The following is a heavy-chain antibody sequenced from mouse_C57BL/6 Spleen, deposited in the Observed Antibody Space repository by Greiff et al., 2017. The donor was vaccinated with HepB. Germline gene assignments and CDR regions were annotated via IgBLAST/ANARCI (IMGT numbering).Heavy chain of an antibody. Sequence: VQLQQSGPGLVQPSQSLSITCTVSGFSFTSYGVHWVRQSPGKGLEWLGVIWRGGSTDYNAAFMSRLSITKDNSKSQVFFKMNSLQADDTAIYYCAKNRGGPSYCSKSWYFDVWGTGTTVTVSS. CDR3: AKNRGGPSYCSKSWYFDV. V-gene: IGHV2-5*01. CDR2: IWRGGST. D-gene: IGHD2-5*01. J-gene: IGHJ1*03. CDR1: GFSFTSYG.